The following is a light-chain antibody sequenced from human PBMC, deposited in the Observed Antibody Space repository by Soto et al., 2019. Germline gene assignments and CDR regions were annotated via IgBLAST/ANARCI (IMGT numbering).Light chain of an antibody. CDR2: AAS. Sequence: DIQMTQSPSSLSVSVGDRVTMSCRTSQDIAFYLYWYQQKPGKAPQLLIYAASNLQYGAPSRFSGSGSGTDFTLTISSLQPEDFATYFCQQNYYIPYTFGQGTKLEI. CDR1: QDIAFY. V-gene: IGKV1-39*01. CDR3: QQNYYIPYT. J-gene: IGKJ2*01.